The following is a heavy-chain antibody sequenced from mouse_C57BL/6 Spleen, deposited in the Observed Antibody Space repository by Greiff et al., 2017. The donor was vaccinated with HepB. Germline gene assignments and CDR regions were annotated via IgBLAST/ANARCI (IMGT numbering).Heavy chain of an antibody. CDR2: IDPNSGGT. D-gene: IGHD1-1*01. V-gene: IGHV1-72*01. CDR3: AREDYYGSRMDYYAMDY. J-gene: IGHJ4*01. Sequence: VKLQQPGAELVKPGASVKLSCKASGYTFTSYWMHWVKQRPGRGLEWIGRIDPNSGGTKYNEKFKSKATLTVDKPSSTAYMQLSSLTSEDSAVYYCAREDYYGSRMDYYAMDYWGQGTSVTVSS. CDR1: GYTFTSYW.